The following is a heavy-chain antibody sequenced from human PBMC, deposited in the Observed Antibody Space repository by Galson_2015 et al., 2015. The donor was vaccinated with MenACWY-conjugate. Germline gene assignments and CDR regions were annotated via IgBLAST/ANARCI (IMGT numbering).Heavy chain of an antibody. Sequence: PALVKPTQTLTLTCTFSGFSLTTHGVGVGWIRQPPRKALEWLALIYWDDDKRYSPSLRSRLTITKDTSKNQVVLKMSNINPADTGTYYCAHTEVLAKYNAYDIWGQGTSVAVSS. CDR3: AHTEVLAKYNAYDI. V-gene: IGHV2-5*02. CDR2: IYWDDDK. J-gene: IGHJ3*02. D-gene: IGHD4/OR15-4a*01. CDR1: GFSLTTHGVG.